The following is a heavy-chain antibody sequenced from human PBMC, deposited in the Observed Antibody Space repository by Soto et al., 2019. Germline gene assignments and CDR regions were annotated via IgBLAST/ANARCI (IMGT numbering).Heavy chain of an antibody. CDR2: ISGSGGTT. V-gene: IGHV3-23*01. J-gene: IGHJ4*02. Sequence: EVQLLESGGGLVQPGRSLRLSCAASGFTFSNYAMSWVRQAPGQGLDWVSAISGSGGTTYYADSVKGRFTISRDNSKNTLFLQMNILRAEDAAVYYRAKCFVETGSNSGWPWSFHYWGQGTLVSVSS. CDR1: GFTFSNYA. D-gene: IGHD6-25*01. CDR3: AKCFVETGSNSGWPWSFHY.